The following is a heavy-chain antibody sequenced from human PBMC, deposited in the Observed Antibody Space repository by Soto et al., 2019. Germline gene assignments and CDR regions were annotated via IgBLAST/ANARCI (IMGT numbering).Heavy chain of an antibody. CDR2: IYYSGST. Sequence: SETLSLTCTVSGGSISSYYWSWIRQPPGKGLEWIGYIYYSGSTNYNPSLKSRVTISVDTSKNQFSLKLSSVTAADTAVYYCARHRGIAAAAPFDYWGQGTLVTVSS. V-gene: IGHV4-59*08. D-gene: IGHD6-13*01. CDR3: ARHRGIAAAAPFDY. CDR1: GGSISSYY. J-gene: IGHJ4*02.